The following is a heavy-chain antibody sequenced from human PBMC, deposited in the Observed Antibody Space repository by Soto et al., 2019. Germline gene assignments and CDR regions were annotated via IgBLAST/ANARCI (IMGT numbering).Heavy chain of an antibody. D-gene: IGHD3-10*01. CDR1: GFSLSTSGVG. CDR3: AHRRPITMVRGARRGQHMDV. V-gene: IGHV2-5*02. CDR2: IYWDDDK. Sequence: SGPTLVNPTQTLTLTCTFSGFSLSTSGVGVGWIRQPPGKALEWLALIYWDDDKRYSPSLKSRLTITKDTSKNQVVLTMTNMDPVDTATYYCAHRRPITMVRGARRGQHMDVWGKGTTVTVSS. J-gene: IGHJ6*03.